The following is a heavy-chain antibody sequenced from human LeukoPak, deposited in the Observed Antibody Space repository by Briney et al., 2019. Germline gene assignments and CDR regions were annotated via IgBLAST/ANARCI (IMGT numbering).Heavy chain of an antibody. J-gene: IGHJ4*02. V-gene: IGHV1-18*01. CDR2: ISAYNGNT. CDR3: ARDWRAPQYCSSTSCYLDY. CDR1: GYTFTSYG. Sequence: ASVKVSCKASGYTFTSYGISWVRQAPGQGLEWMGWISAYNGNTNYAQKLQGRVTMTTDTSTSTAYTELRSLRSDDTAVYYCARDWRAPQYCSSTSCYLDYWGQGTLVTVSS. D-gene: IGHD2-2*01.